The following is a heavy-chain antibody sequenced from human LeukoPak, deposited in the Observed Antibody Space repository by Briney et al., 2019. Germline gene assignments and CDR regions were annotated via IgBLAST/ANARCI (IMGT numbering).Heavy chain of an antibody. D-gene: IGHD1-20*01. CDR3: ARGRYNWKGEGENWFDP. CDR1: GFTFSSYG. CDR2: IWYDGSNK. V-gene: IGHV3-33*01. J-gene: IGHJ5*02. Sequence: GGSLRLSCAASGFTFSSYGMHWVRQAPGKGLEWVAVIWYDGSNKYYADSVKGRFTISRDNSKNSLYLQMNSLRAEDTALYYCARGRYNWKGEGENWFDPWGQGTLVTVSS.